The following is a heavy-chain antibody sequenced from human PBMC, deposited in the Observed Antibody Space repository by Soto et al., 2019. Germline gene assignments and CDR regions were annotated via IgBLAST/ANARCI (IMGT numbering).Heavy chain of an antibody. V-gene: IGHV4-34*01. J-gene: IGHJ2*01. CDR2: INAPGSI. Sequence: QVQLQQWGAGPLRPLETLALTCGVSGGSFSGFYWAWIRQSPGKGLEWYGEINAPGSINHNPSLKSRVSISTDTSKNNYSLNLRSVPAADTAVYYCARERHDSLTGPPRVWYFDLWGRGTVVTVSS. CDR1: GGSFSGFY. CDR3: ARERHDSLTGPPRVWYFDL. D-gene: IGHD3-9*01.